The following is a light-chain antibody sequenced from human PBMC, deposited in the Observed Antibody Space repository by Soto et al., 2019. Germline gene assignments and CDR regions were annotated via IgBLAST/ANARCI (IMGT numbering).Light chain of an antibody. CDR1: QSVSSN. J-gene: IGKJ1*01. Sequence: EIVMTQSPATLSVSPGERATLSCRASQSVSSNLAWYQQKPGQAPRLLIYRASTRATGIPARFSGSGSGTEFTLTISSLQSEEFAVYYCQHYNNWPPWTFGQGTKVEIK. CDR3: QHYNNWPPWT. V-gene: IGKV3-15*01. CDR2: RAS.